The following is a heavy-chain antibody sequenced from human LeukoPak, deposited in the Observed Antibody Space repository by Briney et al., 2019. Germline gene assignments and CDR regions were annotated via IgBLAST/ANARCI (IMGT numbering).Heavy chain of an antibody. CDR3: ATGHSISYSSSWYSLDP. Sequence: ASVKVSCKASGYTFTGYYMHWVRQAPGQGLEWMGWINPNSGGTNYAQKFQGRVTMTRDTSIGTAYMELSRLRSDDTAVYYCATGHSISYSSSWYSLDPWGQGTLVTVSS. V-gene: IGHV1-2*02. CDR2: INPNSGGT. D-gene: IGHD6-13*01. J-gene: IGHJ5*02. CDR1: GYTFTGYY.